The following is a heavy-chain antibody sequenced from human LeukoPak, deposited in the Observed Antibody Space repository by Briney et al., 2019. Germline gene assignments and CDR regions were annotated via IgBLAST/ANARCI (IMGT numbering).Heavy chain of an antibody. CDR2: IYHSGST. Sequence: SETLSLTRNVAGGSITSYYWSWIRQPPGKGLEWIGYIYHSGSTNYNPSIKSRVTISVDKSKNQFSLKLSSVTAADTAVYYCARDRYIFAGPDAYYYMDVWGKGTTVTISS. CDR1: GGSITSYY. V-gene: IGHV4-59*01. CDR3: ARDRYIFAGPDAYYYMDV. D-gene: IGHD5-18*01. J-gene: IGHJ6*03.